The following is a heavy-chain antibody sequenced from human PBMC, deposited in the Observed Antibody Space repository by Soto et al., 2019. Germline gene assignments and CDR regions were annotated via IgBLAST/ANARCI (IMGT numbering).Heavy chain of an antibody. D-gene: IGHD2-8*01. J-gene: IGHJ6*03. CDR2: IKLDGSEK. CDR3: ARRSFVPYYHYYYIDV. CDR1: GFTFSGYW. V-gene: IGHV3-7*01. Sequence: EVQLVESGGGLVQPGGSLRLSCAASGFTFSGYWMSWVRQAPGKGLEWVATIKLDGSEKYYVDSVRGRFTISRDDANSSMYLQMNSLRAADTAVYYCARRSFVPYYHYYYIDVWGKGTTVTVSS.